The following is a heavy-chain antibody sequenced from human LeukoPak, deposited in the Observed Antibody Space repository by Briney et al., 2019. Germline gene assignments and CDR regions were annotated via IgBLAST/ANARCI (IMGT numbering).Heavy chain of an antibody. CDR2: IYYSGST. V-gene: IGHV4-59*01. CDR1: GGSISSYY. D-gene: IGHD7-27*01. J-gene: IGHJ4*02. CDR3: ARVSGEVGEFDY. Sequence: PSETLSLTCTVSGGSISSYYWSWIRQPPGKGLEWIGYIYYSGSTNYNPSLKSRVTISVDTSKNQFSLKLSSVTAADTAVYYCARVSGEVGEFDYWGQGTLVTVSS.